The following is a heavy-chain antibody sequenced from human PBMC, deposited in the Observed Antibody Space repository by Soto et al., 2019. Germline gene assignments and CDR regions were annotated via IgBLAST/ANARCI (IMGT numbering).Heavy chain of an antibody. CDR3: VRRMASPDQ. Sequence: LRLSCTASGFTFSDYEMNWVRQAPGKGLEWVSYITSGGRSIYYADSVKGRFIISRDNAENSLYLQMNSLRPEDTAVYYCVRRMASPDQWGQGTLVTVSS. CDR1: GFTFSDYE. J-gene: IGHJ4*02. V-gene: IGHV3-48*03. CDR2: ITSGGRSI. D-gene: IGHD2-15*01.